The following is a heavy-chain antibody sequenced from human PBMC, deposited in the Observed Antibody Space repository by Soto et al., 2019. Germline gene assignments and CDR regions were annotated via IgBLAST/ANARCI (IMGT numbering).Heavy chain of an antibody. J-gene: IGHJ5*02. Sequence: PSETLSLTCTVSGGSISSYYWSWIRQPPGKGLEWIGYIYYSGSTNYNPSLKSRVTISVDTSKNQFSLKLSSVTAADTAVYYCARGGLPITIFGVVTSWFDLWGQGTQVTVSS. D-gene: IGHD3-3*01. CDR3: ARGGLPITIFGVVTSWFDL. CDR2: IYYSGST. V-gene: IGHV4-59*01. CDR1: GGSISSYY.